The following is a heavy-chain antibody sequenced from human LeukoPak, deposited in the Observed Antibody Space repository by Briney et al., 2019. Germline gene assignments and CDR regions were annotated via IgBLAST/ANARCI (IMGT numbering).Heavy chain of an antibody. Sequence: SETLSLTCTVSGGSISSYYWSWIRQPPGKGLEWIGYIYYSGSTNYNPSLKSRVTISVDTSKNQFSLKLSSVTAADTAVYYCAKEGRSSTPGYWGQGTLVTVSS. CDR2: IYYSGST. CDR3: AKEGRSSTPGY. V-gene: IGHV4-59*12. CDR1: GGSISSYY. J-gene: IGHJ4*02. D-gene: IGHD2-15*01.